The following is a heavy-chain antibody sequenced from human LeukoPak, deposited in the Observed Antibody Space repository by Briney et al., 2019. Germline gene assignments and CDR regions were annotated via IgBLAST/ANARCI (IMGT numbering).Heavy chain of an antibody. CDR1: GFTFSSYS. J-gene: IGHJ4*02. CDR2: ISSSSSTI. CDR3: AKDPNSSGWYEGVFDY. V-gene: IGHV3-48*04. D-gene: IGHD6-19*01. Sequence: PGGSLRLSCAASGFTFSSYSMNWVRQAPGKGLEWVSYISSSSSTIYYADSVKGRFSISRDNAKNSLYLQMNSLRGEDTSVYYCAKDPNSSGWYEGVFDYWGQGTLVTVSS.